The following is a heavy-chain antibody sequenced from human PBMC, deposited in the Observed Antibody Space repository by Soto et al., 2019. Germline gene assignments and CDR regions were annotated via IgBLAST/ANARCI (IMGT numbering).Heavy chain of an antibody. V-gene: IGHV3-30*18. J-gene: IGHJ4*02. CDR3: AKAKWAKTRNYDSSGPPGY. Sequence: GGSLRLSCAASGFTFSSYGMHWVRQAPGKGLEWVAVISYDGSNKYYADSVKGRFTISRDNSKNTLYLQMNSLRAEDTAVYYCAKAKWAKTRNYDSSGPPGYWGQGTLVTVSS. CDR1: GFTFSSYG. CDR2: ISYDGSNK. D-gene: IGHD3-22*01.